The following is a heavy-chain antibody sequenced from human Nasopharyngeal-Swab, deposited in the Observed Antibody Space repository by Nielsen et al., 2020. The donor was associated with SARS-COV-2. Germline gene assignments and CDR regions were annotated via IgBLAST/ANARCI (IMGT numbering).Heavy chain of an antibody. CDR3: ARGGVADKSEGIDY. V-gene: IGHV1-18*01. CDR1: GYTFTSYG. CDR2: ISAYNGNT. J-gene: IGHJ4*02. D-gene: IGHD2-15*01. Sequence: IVSCKASGYTFTSYGISWLRQAPGQGLEWMGWISAYNGNTNYAQKLQGRVTMTTDTSTSTAYMELRSLRSDDTAVYYCARGGVADKSEGIDYWGQGTLVTVSS.